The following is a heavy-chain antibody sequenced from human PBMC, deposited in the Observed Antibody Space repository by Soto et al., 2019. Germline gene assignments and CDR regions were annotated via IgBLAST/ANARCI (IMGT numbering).Heavy chain of an antibody. J-gene: IGHJ4*02. Sequence: EVQLVETGGGLVKPGGSLRVSCAASGFIFNSYSMAWVRQAPGKGLEWVSSISSDTTYIFYADSVKGRFTISRDNAKNSLYLQMSSLRAEDTAVYYCVRNSSRFDYWGQGVLVTVSS. CDR2: ISSDTTYI. CDR3: VRNSSRFDY. CDR1: GFIFNSYS. D-gene: IGHD4-4*01. V-gene: IGHV3-21*01.